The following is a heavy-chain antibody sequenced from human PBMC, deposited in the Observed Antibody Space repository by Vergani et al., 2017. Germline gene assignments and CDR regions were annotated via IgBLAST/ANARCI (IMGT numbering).Heavy chain of an antibody. V-gene: IGHV3-30*02. Sequence: QVQLVESGGGVVQPGGSLRLSCAASGFSFGSYGMHWVRVRQAPGKGLEWLAYLRYDGTTKQYADSVKGRFTLSRDNSKNMLYLQMDSLRPEDTAMFYCVKDRGDSIVFDDWGQGTKVTVSS. CDR2: LRYDGTTK. J-gene: IGHJ4*02. CDR1: GFSFGSYG. CDR3: VKDRGDSIVFDD. D-gene: IGHD2-21*01.